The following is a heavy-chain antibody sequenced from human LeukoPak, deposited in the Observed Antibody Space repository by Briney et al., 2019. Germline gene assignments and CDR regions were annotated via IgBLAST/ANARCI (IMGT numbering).Heavy chain of an antibody. CDR2: IYYTEST. CDR3: ARHRYGDHPPDY. Sequence: SETLSLTCTVSGGSVSSYYWSWIRQPPGKGLEWIGYIYYTESTNYNPSLTGRVTISVDTSKNQFSLKLSAVIAADTAVYYCARHRYGDHPPDYWGQGTLVTVSS. D-gene: IGHD4-17*01. V-gene: IGHV4-59*08. J-gene: IGHJ4*02. CDR1: GGSVSSYY.